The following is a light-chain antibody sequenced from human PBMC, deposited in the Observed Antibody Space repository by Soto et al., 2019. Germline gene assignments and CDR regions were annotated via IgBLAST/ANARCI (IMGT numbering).Light chain of an antibody. Sequence: DIQMTQSPSSVSASVGDRITITCRASQGISSWLAWYQQKPGKAPKLLIYDASSLESGVPQRFSGSGSGTDFTLTISSLQSEDFAVYYCQQYNTWRSISFGQGTRLEIK. J-gene: IGKJ5*01. CDR2: DAS. CDR3: QQYNTWRSIS. CDR1: QGISSW. V-gene: IGKV1-12*02.